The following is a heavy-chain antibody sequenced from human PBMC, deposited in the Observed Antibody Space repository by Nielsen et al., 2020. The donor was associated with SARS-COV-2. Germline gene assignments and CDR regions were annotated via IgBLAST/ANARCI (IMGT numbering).Heavy chain of an antibody. CDR2: ISWNSGSI. V-gene: IGHV3-9*01. CDR1: SSGGYY. D-gene: IGHD6-19*01. J-gene: IGHJ4*02. Sequence: SSGGYYWSWIRQHPGKGLEWVSGISWNSGSIGYADSVKGRFTISRDNAKNSLYLQMNSLRAEDTALYYCAKDGHSSGWYGAPDYWGQGTLVTVSS. CDR3: AKDGHSSGWYGAPDY.